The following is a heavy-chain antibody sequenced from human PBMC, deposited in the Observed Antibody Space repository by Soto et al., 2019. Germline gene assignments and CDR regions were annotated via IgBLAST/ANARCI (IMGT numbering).Heavy chain of an antibody. CDR2: MNPNSGNT. D-gene: IGHD3-3*01. CDR1: GYTFTSYD. Sequence: ASVKVSCKASGYTFTSYDINWVRQATGQGLEWMGWMNPNSGNTGYVQKFQGRVTMTRNTSISTAYMELSSLRSEDTAVYYCARGNGLNDFWSGIRDWGQGTLVTVSS. V-gene: IGHV1-8*01. CDR3: ARGNGLNDFWSGIRD. J-gene: IGHJ4*02.